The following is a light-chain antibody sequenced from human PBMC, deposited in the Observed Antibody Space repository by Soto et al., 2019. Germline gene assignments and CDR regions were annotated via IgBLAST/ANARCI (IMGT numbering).Light chain of an antibody. V-gene: IGKV3-20*01. J-gene: IGKJ1*01. CDR1: QSVSSSY. CDR3: QQYGSSPPT. CDR2: GAS. Sequence: EIVVTQSPGTLALCPGERATLSCRASQSVSSSYLAWYQQKPGQAPRLLIYGASSRATGIPDRFSGSGSGTDFTLTISRLEPEDFAVYYCQQYGSSPPTFGQGTKV.